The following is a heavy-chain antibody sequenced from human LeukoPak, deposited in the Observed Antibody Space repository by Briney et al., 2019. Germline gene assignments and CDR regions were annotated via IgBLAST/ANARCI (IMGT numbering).Heavy chain of an antibody. D-gene: IGHD6-6*01. CDR3: ARRILYSSSSRRGDAFDI. CDR1: GGSISSGGYY. V-gene: IGHV4-31*03. J-gene: IGHJ3*02. Sequence: SQTLSLTCTVSGGSISSGGYYWSWIRQHPGKGLEWIGYIYYSGSTYYNPSLKSRVTISVDTSKNHFSLKLSSVTAADTAVYYCARRILYSSSSRRGDAFDIWGQGTMVTVSS. CDR2: IYYSGST.